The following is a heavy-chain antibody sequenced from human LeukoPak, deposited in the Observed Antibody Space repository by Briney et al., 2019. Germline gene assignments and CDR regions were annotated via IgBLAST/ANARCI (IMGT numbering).Heavy chain of an antibody. D-gene: IGHD2-2*01. CDR1: GFTFSSYG. V-gene: IGHV3-30*02. CDR2: IRYDGSNK. Sequence: GGSLRLSCAASGFTFSSYGMHWVRQAPGKGLEWVAFIRYDGSNKYYADSVKGRCTISRDNSKNTLYLQMNSLRAEDTAVYYCAKDHLGYCSSTSCSGGSDYWGQGTLVTVSS. J-gene: IGHJ4*02. CDR3: AKDHLGYCSSTSCSGGSDY.